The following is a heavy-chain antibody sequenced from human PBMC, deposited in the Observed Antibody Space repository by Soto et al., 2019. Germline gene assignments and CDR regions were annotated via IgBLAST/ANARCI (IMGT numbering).Heavy chain of an antibody. Sequence: ASVKVSCKASGYTFTSYGISWVRQAPGQGLEWMGWISAYNGNTNYAQKLQGRVTMTTDTSTSTAYMELRSLRSDDTAVYYCARLFRGARAFTPVNWFDPWGQGTLVTVSS. CDR2: ISAYNGNT. D-gene: IGHD3-10*01. CDR1: GYTFTSYG. J-gene: IGHJ5*02. CDR3: ARLFRGARAFTPVNWFDP. V-gene: IGHV1-18*01.